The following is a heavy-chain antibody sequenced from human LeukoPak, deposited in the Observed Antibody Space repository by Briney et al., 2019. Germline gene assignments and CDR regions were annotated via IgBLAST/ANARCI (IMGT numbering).Heavy chain of an antibody. V-gene: IGHV3-33*01. D-gene: IGHD3-22*01. J-gene: IGHJ4*02. CDR3: AREGAYYYDSSGYYNDY. CDR2: IWYDGSSK. CDR1: GFTLSNYG. Sequence: GRSLRLSCAASGFTLSNYGMHWVRQAPGKGLEWVAVIWYDGSSKYYADSVKGRFTISRDNSKNTLYLQMNSLRAEDTAVYYCAREGAYYYDSSGYYNDYWGQGTLVTVSS.